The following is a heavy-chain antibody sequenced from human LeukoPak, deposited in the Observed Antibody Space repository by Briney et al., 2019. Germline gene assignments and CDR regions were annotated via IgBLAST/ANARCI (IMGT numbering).Heavy chain of an antibody. J-gene: IGHJ4*02. CDR1: GRSITSSHYY. CDR2: IYYSGGT. CDR3: ALRTMPPCYFDY. V-gene: IGHV4-39*01. Sequence: PSDTLSLPCTVSGRSITSSHYYWGWIRKPPGKGLEWIARIYYSGGTYYNPSVTSRVTISVDTSKNQCSLKLSSVTAADTALYYCALRTMPPCYFDYWGQGTMVSVSS. D-gene: IGHD2-2*01.